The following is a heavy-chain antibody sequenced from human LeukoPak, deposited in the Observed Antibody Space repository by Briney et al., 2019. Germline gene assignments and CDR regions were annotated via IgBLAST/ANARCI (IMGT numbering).Heavy chain of an antibody. CDR1: GFTFSTYA. J-gene: IGHJ4*02. CDR2: INDRGDWA. Sequence: GGSLRLSCAGSGFTFSTYAMSWVRQAPGKGLEWVSTINDRGDWANYADSVKGRFTISRGNSKNTLYLQLSSLRAEDTALYYCARCATDSSVWHHPDYWGQGTLVTVSS. V-gene: IGHV3-23*01. D-gene: IGHD6-19*01. CDR3: ARCATDSSVWHHPDY.